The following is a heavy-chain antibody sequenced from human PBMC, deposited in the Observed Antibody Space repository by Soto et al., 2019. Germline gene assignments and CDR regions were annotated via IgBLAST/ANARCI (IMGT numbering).Heavy chain of an antibody. Sequence: GESLKISCKGSGYSFTSYWICWVRQMPGKGLEWMGIIYPGDSDTRYSPSFQGQVTISADKSISTAYLQWSSLKASDTAMYYCAASPLVPTIEDYYGMDVWGQGTTVTVSS. CDR3: AASPLVPTIEDYYGMDV. CDR1: GYSFTSYW. J-gene: IGHJ6*02. D-gene: IGHD6-13*01. CDR2: IYPGDSDT. V-gene: IGHV5-51*01.